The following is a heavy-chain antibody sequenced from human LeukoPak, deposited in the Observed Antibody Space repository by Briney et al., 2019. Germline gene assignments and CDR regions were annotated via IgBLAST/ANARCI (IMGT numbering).Heavy chain of an antibody. CDR3: AKEGRSLQTY. CDR1: GFMFSSNW. J-gene: IGHJ4*02. D-gene: IGHD5-24*01. V-gene: IGHV3-7*03. Sequence: GGSLRLSCAASGFMFSSNWMSWVRLAPGKGLEWVANIKEDGTETYYVDSVKGRFTISRDNARNSLYLQMNSLRVEDTAVYYCAKEGRSLQTYWGQGTLVTVSS. CDR2: IKEDGTET.